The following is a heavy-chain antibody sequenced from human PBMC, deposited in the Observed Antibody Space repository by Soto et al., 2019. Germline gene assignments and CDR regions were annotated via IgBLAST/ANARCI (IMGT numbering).Heavy chain of an antibody. Sequence: QPGGSPRLSCAASGFTFGDYAMQWVRQAPGKGLEWVSAISWNSGSIDYADSVKGRFTISRHNAKNSLYLQMNSLRAEDTALYYCAKSHTTSGWYVTTDYWGQGTRVTVSS. CDR3: AKSHTTSGWYVTTDY. V-gene: IGHV3-9*01. CDR2: ISWNSGSI. J-gene: IGHJ4*02. CDR1: GFTFGDYA. D-gene: IGHD6-19*01.